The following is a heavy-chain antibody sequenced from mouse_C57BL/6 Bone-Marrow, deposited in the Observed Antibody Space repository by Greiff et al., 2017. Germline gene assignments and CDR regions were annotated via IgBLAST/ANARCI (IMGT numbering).Heavy chain of an antibody. CDR1: GYTFTSYW. Sequence: QVQLQQPGAELVMPGASVKLSCKASGYTFTSYWMHWVKQRPGQGLEWIGEIDPSDSYTTYNQKFKGKSTLTVDKSSSTAYMQLSSLTSEDSAVYYCARGGYWGQGTTLTVSS. J-gene: IGHJ2*01. CDR2: IDPSDSYT. V-gene: IGHV1-69*01. CDR3: ARGGY.